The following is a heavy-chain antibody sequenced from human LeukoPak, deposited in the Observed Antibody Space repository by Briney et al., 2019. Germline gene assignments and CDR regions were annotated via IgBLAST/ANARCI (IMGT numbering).Heavy chain of an antibody. CDR2: TNPNSGGT. D-gene: IGHD2-2*01. V-gene: IGHV1-2*02. Sequence: GASVNVSCKASGYTFTGYYMHWVRQAPGQGFEWMGWTNPNSGGTNYAQTFQGRVTMTRDTSISTAYMELSRLRSDDTAVYYCARGDIYCSSTSCLSDYWGQGTLVTVSS. CDR3: ARGDIYCSSTSCLSDY. CDR1: GYTFTGYY. J-gene: IGHJ4*02.